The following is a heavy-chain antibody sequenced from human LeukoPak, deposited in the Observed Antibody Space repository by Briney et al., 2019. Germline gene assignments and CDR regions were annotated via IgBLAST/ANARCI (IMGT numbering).Heavy chain of an antibody. J-gene: IGHJ4*02. CDR1: GYTFTSYG. V-gene: IGHV1-18*01. CDR2: ISAYNGNT. CDR3: ARHLLSGYDFWSGYLGYFDY. D-gene: IGHD3-3*01. Sequence: GASVKVSCKASGYTFTSYGISWVRQAPGQGLEWMGWISAYNGNTNYAQKLQGRVTMTTDTSTSTAYMELRSLRSDDTAVYYCARHLLSGYDFWSGYLGYFDYWGQGTLVTVSS.